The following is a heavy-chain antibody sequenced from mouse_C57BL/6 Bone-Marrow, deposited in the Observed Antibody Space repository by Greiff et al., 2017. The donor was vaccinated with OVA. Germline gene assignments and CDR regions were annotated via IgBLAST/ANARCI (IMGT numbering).Heavy chain of an antibody. CDR2: INPSSGYT. CDR3: ARKSLLHYYAMDY. D-gene: IGHD6-1*01. Sequence: LQESGAELARPGASVKMSCKASGYTFTSYTMHWVKQRPGQGLEWIGYINPSSGYTKYNQKFKDKATLTADKSSSTAYMQLSSLTSEDSAVYYCARKSLLHYYAMDYWGQGTSVTVSS. CDR1: GYTFTSYT. V-gene: IGHV1-4*01. J-gene: IGHJ4*01.